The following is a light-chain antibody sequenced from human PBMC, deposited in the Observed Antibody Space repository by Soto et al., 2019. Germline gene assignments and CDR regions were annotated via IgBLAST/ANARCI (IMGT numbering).Light chain of an antibody. V-gene: IGKV3-11*01. CDR2: DAS. CDR1: QSLSKY. CDR3: QQRSNWPLS. J-gene: IGKJ4*01. Sequence: EIVLTQSPATLSLSPGERATVSCRASQSLSKYLVWYQQKPGQAPRLLIYDASNRATGIPDRFSGSGSGTDFTLTISSLEPEDAAVYYCQQRSNWPLSFGGGTKVEIK.